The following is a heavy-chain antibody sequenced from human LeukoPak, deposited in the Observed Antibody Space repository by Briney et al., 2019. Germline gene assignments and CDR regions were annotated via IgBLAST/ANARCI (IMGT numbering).Heavy chain of an antibody. CDR3: ARLPHYYGSGSSHAFDI. CDR2: IYPGDSDT. J-gene: IGHJ3*02. CDR1: GXSFTSYW. V-gene: IGHV5-51*01. Sequence: GESLKISCKGSGXSFTSYWIGWVRQMPGKGLEWMGIIYPGDSDTRYSPSFQGQVTISADKSISTAYLQWSSLKASDTAMYYCARLPHYYGSGSSHAFDIWGQGTMVTVSS. D-gene: IGHD3-10*01.